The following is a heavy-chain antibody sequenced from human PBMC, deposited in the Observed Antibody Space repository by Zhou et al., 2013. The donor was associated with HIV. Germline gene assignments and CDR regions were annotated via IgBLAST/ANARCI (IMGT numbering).Heavy chain of an antibody. J-gene: IGHJ3*02. CDR3: ATDMFGVGGIRSFAFDI. D-gene: IGHD3-10*02. Sequence: VQLVQSGAEAKKPGASVKVSCKVSGYTLSQLSIHWVRQAPGKGLEWMGGFDPEDGKTIYAQKFQGRVTMTEDTSTDTAYMALSRLRSEDTAVYYCATDMFGVGGIRSFAFDIWGQGTMVAVSS. CDR1: GYTLSQLS. V-gene: IGHV1-24*01. CDR2: FDPEDGKT.